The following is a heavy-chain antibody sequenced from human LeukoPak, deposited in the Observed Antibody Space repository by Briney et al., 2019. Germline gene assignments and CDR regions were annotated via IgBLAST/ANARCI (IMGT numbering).Heavy chain of an antibody. CDR1: GYSFTNYW. J-gene: IGHJ4*02. V-gene: IGHV5-51*01. Sequence: GESLKISCQGSGYSFTNYWIAWVRQMPGKGLEWMGIIYPGDSDTRYSPSFQGQVTISADKSISTAYLQWSSLKASDTAMYYCARRGTSYTAYYLDSWGQGTLVTVSS. CDR3: ARRGTSYTAYYLDS. D-gene: IGHD1-26*01. CDR2: IYPGDSDT.